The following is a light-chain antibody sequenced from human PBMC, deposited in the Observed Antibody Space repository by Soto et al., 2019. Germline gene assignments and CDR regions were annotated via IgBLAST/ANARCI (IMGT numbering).Light chain of an antibody. J-gene: IGLJ2*01. CDR2: GNS. Sequence: QAVVTQPPSVSGAPGQRVTISCTGSSSNIGAGYDVHWYQQLPGTAPKLTIYGNSNRPSGVPDRFSGSKSGTSASLAITGLQAEDEADYYCQSYDSSLSVVFGGGTKLTVL. CDR3: QSYDSSLSVV. CDR1: SSNIGAGYD. V-gene: IGLV1-40*01.